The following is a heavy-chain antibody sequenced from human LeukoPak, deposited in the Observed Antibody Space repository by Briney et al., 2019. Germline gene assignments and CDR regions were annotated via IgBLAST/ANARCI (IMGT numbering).Heavy chain of an antibody. J-gene: IGHJ3*02. CDR1: GFTFSNYA. D-gene: IGHD3-22*01. CDR2: ISGSGGST. CDR3: AKVHVWYYYDGSGYYSDAFDI. Sequence: PGGSLRLSCAASGFTFSNYAMSWVRQAPGKGLEWVSAISGSGGSTYYADSVKGRFTISRDNSKNTLYLQMNSLRAEDTAVYYCAKVHVWYYYDGSGYYSDAFDIWGQGTMVTVSS. V-gene: IGHV3-23*01.